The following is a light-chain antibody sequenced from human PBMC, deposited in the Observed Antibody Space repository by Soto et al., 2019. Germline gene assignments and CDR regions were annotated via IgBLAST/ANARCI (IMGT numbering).Light chain of an antibody. J-gene: IGKJ4*01. CDR2: AAS. Sequence: ASRMTQSPSSLSASTGDRVTISCRASQGIGSYLAWYQQKPGKAPKLLIYAASTLQSGVPSRFSGSGSGTDFTLTISCLQSEDFATYYCQQYYSYPLTFGGGTKVEIK. CDR1: QGIGSY. V-gene: IGKV1-8*01. CDR3: QQYYSYPLT.